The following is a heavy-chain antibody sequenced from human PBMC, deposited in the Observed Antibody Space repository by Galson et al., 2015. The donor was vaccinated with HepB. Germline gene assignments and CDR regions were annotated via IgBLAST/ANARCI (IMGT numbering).Heavy chain of an antibody. CDR2: ISAYNGNT. CDR3: ASGPLSSSPRGWFDP. V-gene: IGHV1-18*01. D-gene: IGHD6-6*01. J-gene: IGHJ5*02. Sequence: SVKVSCKASGYTFTSYGISWVRQAPGQGLEWMGWISAYNGNTNYAQKLQGRVTMTTDTSTSTAYMELRSLRSDDTAVYYCASGPLSSSPRGWFDPWGQGTLVTVSS. CDR1: GYTFTSYG.